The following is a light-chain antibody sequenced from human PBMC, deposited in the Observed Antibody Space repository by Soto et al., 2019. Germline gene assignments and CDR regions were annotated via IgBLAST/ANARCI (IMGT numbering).Light chain of an antibody. CDR1: QSVSSY. V-gene: IGKV3-11*01. CDR3: QQRSNWPPGYT. J-gene: IGKJ2*01. CDR2: DAS. Sequence: EIVLTQSPATLSLSPGERATLSCRASQSVSSYLAWYQQKPRQAPTLLIYDASNRATGIPARFSGSGAGTDFTLTISSLEPEDFAVYYCQQRSNWPPGYTFGQGTKLEIK.